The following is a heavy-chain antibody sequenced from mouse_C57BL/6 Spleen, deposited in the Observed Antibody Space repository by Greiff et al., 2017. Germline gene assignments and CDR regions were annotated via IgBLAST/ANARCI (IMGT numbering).Heavy chain of an antibody. J-gene: IGHJ1*03. D-gene: IGHD1-1*01. CDR2: ISYSGST. Sequence: DVQLQESGPGMVKPSQSLSLTCTVTGYSITSGYDWHWIRHFPGNKLEWMGYISYSGSTNYNPSLKSRISITHDTSKNHFFLKLNSVTTEDTATYYCARDYGSRGYFDVWGTGTTVTVSS. CDR1: GYSITSGYD. V-gene: IGHV3-1*01. CDR3: ARDYGSRGYFDV.